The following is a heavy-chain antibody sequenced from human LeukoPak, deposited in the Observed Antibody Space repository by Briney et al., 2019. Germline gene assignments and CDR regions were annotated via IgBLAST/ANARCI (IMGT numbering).Heavy chain of an antibody. D-gene: IGHD3-10*02. CDR1: GFTFSSYG. V-gene: IGHV3-23*01. Sequence: TGGSLRLSCAASGFTFSSYGMSWVRQAPGKGLEWVSAISGSGGSTYYADSVKGRFTISRDNSKSTLSLQMNSLRAEDTAVYYCAELGITMIGGVWGKGTTVTISS. J-gene: IGHJ6*04. CDR3: AELGITMIGGV. CDR2: ISGSGGST.